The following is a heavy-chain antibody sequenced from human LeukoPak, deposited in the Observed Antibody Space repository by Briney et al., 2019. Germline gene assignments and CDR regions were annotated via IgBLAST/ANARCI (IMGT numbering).Heavy chain of an antibody. V-gene: IGHV1-69*05. CDR2: IIPIFGTA. CDR1: GGTFSSYA. Sequence: GSSVKVSCKASGGTFSSYAISWVRQAPGQGLEWMGGIIPIFGTANYAQKFQGRVTMTTDTSTSTAYMELRSLRSDDTAVYYCARDFGLGYSGYYFDYWGQGTLVTVSS. D-gene: IGHD5-12*01. J-gene: IGHJ4*02. CDR3: ARDFGLGYSGYYFDY.